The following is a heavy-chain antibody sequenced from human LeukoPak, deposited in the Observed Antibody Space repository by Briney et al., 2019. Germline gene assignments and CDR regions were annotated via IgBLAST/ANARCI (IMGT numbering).Heavy chain of an antibody. V-gene: IGHV3-23*01. CDR1: GFTFSSYG. CDR3: AKVRGYSSSSTVDI. Sequence: GGSLRLSCAASGFTFSSYGMSWVRQAPGKGLEWVSAISGSGGSTYYADSVKGRFTISRDNSKNTLYLQMNSLRAEDTAVYYCAKVRGYSSSSTVDIWGQGTMVTVSS. D-gene: IGHD6-13*01. CDR2: ISGSGGST. J-gene: IGHJ3*02.